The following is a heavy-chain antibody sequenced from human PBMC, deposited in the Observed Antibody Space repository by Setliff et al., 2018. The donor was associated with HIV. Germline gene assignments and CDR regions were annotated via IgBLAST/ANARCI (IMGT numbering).Heavy chain of an antibody. CDR1: GGSLNNYA. CDR2: INTNTGNP. Sequence: GASVKVSCKASGGSLNNYAISWVRQAPGQGLEWMGWINTNTGNPTYAQGFTGRFVFSLDTSVSTAYLQISSLKAEDTAVYYCARTPLISGWYKSGHYFDYWGQGTLVTVSS. CDR3: ARTPLISGWYKSGHYFDY. V-gene: IGHV7-4-1*02. D-gene: IGHD6-19*01. J-gene: IGHJ4*02.